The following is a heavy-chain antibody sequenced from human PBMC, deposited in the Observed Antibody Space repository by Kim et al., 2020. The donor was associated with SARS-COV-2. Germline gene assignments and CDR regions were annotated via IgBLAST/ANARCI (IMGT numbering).Heavy chain of an antibody. CDR3: ARDETVERSYDY. CDR1: GGSISGFY. D-gene: IGHD3-10*01. Sequence: SETLSLTCSVSGGSISGFYWTWIRQPAGKGLEWIGRISTSGNTHYNPSLKSRVTMSVDTSKNQFSLRLSSVTAADTAVYYCARDETVERSYDYWGQGALVTVSS. V-gene: IGHV4-4*07. CDR2: ISTSGNT. J-gene: IGHJ4*02.